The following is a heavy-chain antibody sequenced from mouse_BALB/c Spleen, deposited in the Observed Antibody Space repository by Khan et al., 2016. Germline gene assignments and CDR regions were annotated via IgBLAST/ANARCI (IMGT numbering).Heavy chain of an antibody. Sequence: VQLQQSGAEFVKPGASVKLSCTASGFNIKDTYMYWVKQRPEQGLEWIGRIDPANGNSKYDPKFQGKATITADTSSNTAHLQLSSLTSEDTAVDYCARGNLGYWGQGTTLTVSS. V-gene: IGHV14-3*02. CDR1: GFNIKDTY. CDR2: IDPANGNS. J-gene: IGHJ2*01. CDR3: ARGNLGY.